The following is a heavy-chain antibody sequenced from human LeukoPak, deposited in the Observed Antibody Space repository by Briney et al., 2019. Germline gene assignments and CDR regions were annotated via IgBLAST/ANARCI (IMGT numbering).Heavy chain of an antibody. V-gene: IGHV5-51*01. CDR2: IYPGDSDT. CDR1: GYSFTSYW. Sequence: GESLQISCKGSGYSFTSYWIGWVRQLPGKGLEWMEIIYPGDSDTRYSPSFQGQVTISADKSISTAYLQWSSLKASDTAMYYCARHKHIGYIAALDPWGQGTLVTVSS. J-gene: IGHJ5*02. CDR3: ARHKHIGYIAALDP. D-gene: IGHD2-21*01.